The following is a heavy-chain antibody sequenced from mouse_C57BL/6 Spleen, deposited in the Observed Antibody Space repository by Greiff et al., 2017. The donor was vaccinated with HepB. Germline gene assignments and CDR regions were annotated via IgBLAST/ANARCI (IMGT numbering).Heavy chain of an antibody. V-gene: IGHV1-85*01. D-gene: IGHD1-1*01. Sequence: VKLMESGPELVKPGASVKLSCKASGYTFTSYDINWVKQRPGQGLEWIGWIYPRDGSTKYNEKFKGKATLTVDTSSSTAYMELHSLTSEDSAVYFCAGRYYGSSYYFDYWGQGTTLTVSS. J-gene: IGHJ2*01. CDR2: IYPRDGST. CDR3: AGRYYGSSYYFDY. CDR1: GYTFTSYD.